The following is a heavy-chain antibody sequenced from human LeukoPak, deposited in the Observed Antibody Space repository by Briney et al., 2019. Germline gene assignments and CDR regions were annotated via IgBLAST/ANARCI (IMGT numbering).Heavy chain of an antibody. J-gene: IGHJ4*02. CDR1: GFTFNNYI. CDR3: AKDRGNLPLDY. D-gene: IGHD1-14*01. Sequence: GGSLRLSCAASGFTFNNYIMNWVRQAPGKGLEWVSSISSSSDYIYYADSVKGRSTISRDNSKNTLYLQMNSLRAEDTAVYYCAKDRGNLPLDYWGQGTLVTVSS. V-gene: IGHV3-21*01. CDR2: ISSSSDYI.